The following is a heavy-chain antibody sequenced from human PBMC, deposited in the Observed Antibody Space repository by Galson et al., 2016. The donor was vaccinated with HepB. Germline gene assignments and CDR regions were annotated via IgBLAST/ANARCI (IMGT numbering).Heavy chain of an antibody. D-gene: IGHD3-3*01. CDR1: GGSFSGYY. CDR2: ISHRGST. Sequence: ETLSLTCVVYGGSFSGYYWSWIRQSPGKGREWSGEISHRGSTNYNTSFKSRVTISVDTSKKQLSLKLTSVTAADTAVYYCARLTIFGVVTLDYWGQGTLVTVS. V-gene: IGHV4-34*01. CDR3: ARLTIFGVVTLDY. J-gene: IGHJ4*02.